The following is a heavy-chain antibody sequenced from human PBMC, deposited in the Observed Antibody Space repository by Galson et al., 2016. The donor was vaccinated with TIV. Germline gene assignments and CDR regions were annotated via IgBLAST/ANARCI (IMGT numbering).Heavy chain of an antibody. CDR2: IYHSGST. CDR3: ARDRSVIFGVDEYNSGMDV. J-gene: IGHJ6*02. CDR1: GGSISSSNW. V-gene: IGHV4-4*02. Sequence: SETLSLTCAVSGGSISSSNWWSWVRQPPGKGLEWIGEIYHSGSTNYNPSLKGRVTISVDKSTNQLSLKVNSVTAADTAVYYCARDRSVIFGVDEYNSGMDVWGQGTTVTVSS. D-gene: IGHD3-3*01.